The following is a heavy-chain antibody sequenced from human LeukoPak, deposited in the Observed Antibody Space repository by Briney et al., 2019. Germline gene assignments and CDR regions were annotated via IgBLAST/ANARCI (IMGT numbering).Heavy chain of an antibody. CDR3: ARGLSRGAEPFDY. D-gene: IGHD2/OR15-2a*01. Sequence: GGSLRLSCAASGFTFSRYSMNWVRQAPVKGLEWVSYISSSSSTIYYAESVKGRFTISRDNAKNSLYLQMNSLRAEDTAVYYCARGLSRGAEPFDYWGQGTLVTVSS. CDR2: ISSSSSTI. J-gene: IGHJ4*02. V-gene: IGHV3-48*01. CDR1: GFTFSRYS.